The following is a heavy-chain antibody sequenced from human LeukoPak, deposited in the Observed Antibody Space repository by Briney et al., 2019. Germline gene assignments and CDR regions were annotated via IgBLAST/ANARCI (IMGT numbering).Heavy chain of an antibody. CDR3: ARGLGYDYVWGSYRYRASRDRWFDP. V-gene: IGHV1-18*01. CDR2: ISAYNGNT. Sequence: ASVKVSCKASGYTFTSYGISWVRQAPGQGLEWMGWISAYNGNTNYAQKLQGGVTMTTDTSTSTAYMELRSLRSDDTAVYYCARGLGYDYVWGSYRYRASRDRWFDPWGQGTLVTVSS. CDR1: GYTFTSYG. J-gene: IGHJ5*01. D-gene: IGHD3-16*02.